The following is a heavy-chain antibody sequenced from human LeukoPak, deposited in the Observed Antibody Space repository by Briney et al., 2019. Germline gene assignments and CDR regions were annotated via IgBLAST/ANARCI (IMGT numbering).Heavy chain of an antibody. CDR2: ISAYNGNT. D-gene: IGHD1-26*01. CDR1: GYTFTSYG. Sequence: ASVKVSCKASGYTFTSYGISWVRQAPGQGLEWMGWISAYNGNTNYAQKLQGRVTMTTDTSTSTAYMELRSLRSDDTAVYYCAREFISGSYFVRGHYFDYWGQGTLVTVSS. V-gene: IGHV1-18*01. CDR3: AREFISGSYFVRGHYFDY. J-gene: IGHJ4*02.